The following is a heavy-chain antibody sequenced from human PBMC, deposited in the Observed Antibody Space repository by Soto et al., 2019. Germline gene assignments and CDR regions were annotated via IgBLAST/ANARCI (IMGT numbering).Heavy chain of an antibody. CDR2: ISWNSDTT. D-gene: IGHD3-10*01. V-gene: IGHV3-9*01. CDR3: AKETAWGAGNKFGYFGMDV. J-gene: IGHJ6*02. Sequence: EMQLVESGGGSVQPGRSLRLSCKASGFNFEEYAMHWVRQAPGKGLEWVSSISWNSDTTGYADSVKGRFTISRDNAKNSLSLQMNSLRAEDTALYYCAKETAWGAGNKFGYFGMDVWGQGTTVTVSS. CDR1: GFNFEEYA.